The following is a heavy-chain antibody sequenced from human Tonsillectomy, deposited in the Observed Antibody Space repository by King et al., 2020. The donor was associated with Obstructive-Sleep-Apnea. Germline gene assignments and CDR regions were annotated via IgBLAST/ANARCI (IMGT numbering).Heavy chain of an antibody. V-gene: IGHV4-30-4*01. D-gene: IGHD3-9*01. CDR2: IYYSGCT. J-gene: IGHJ4*02. Sequence: QVQLQESGPGLVKPSQTLSLTCTVSVGSIGGGDYYWSWIRQPPGKGLEWVGSIYYSGCTYYNPSLKSRVTISVATSMKQFSLKLSSVTPADTAVYYCARDPGGQLWLDYWGQGTLVTVPS. CDR3: ARDPGGQLWLDY. CDR1: VGSIGGGDYY.